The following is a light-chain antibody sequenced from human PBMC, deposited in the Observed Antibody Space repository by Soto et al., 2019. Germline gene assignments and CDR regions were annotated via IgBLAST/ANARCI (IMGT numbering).Light chain of an antibody. CDR3: QTWGTGIVV. CDR2: LNSDGSH. CDR1: SGHSSYA. Sequence: QPVLTQSPSASASLGASVKLTCTLTSGHSSYAIAWHQQQPEKGPRYLMKLNSDGSHSKGDGISDRFSGSSSGAERYLTIFSLQSEDEADYYCQTWGTGIVVFGGGTKLTVL. V-gene: IGLV4-69*01. J-gene: IGLJ2*01.